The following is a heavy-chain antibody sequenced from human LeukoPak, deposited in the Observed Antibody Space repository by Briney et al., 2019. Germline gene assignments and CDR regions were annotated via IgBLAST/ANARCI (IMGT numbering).Heavy chain of an antibody. CDR3: ARLIRGSGTYFNYEYFQH. CDR2: IYSGGTT. CDR1: GFIVSSNF. D-gene: IGHD3-10*01. V-gene: IGHV3-53*01. J-gene: IGHJ1*01. Sequence: GGSLRLSCAASGFIVSSNFMSWVRQAPGKGLEWVSVIYSGGTTYYADSLKGRFTISRDSSKNTLYLQMNSLRADDTAVYYCARLIRGSGTYFNYEYFQHWGQGTLVTVSS.